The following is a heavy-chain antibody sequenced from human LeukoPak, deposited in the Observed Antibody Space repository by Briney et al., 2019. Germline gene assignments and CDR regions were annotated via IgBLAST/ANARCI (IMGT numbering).Heavy chain of an antibody. CDR3: ARGYGSGSYYREDYYYYGMDV. J-gene: IGHJ6*02. Sequence: PSETLSLTCTVSGGSTSSGGYYWSWIRQHPGKGLEWIGYIYYSGSTYYNPSLKSRVTISVDTSKNQFSLKLSSVTAADTAVYYCARGYGSGSYYREDYYYYGMDVWGQGTTVTVSS. D-gene: IGHD3-10*01. CDR1: GGSTSSGGYY. V-gene: IGHV4-31*03. CDR2: IYYSGST.